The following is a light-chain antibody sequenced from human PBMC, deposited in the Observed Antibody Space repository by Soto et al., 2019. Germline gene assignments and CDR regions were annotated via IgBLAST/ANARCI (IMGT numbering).Light chain of an antibody. J-gene: IGKJ1*01. V-gene: IGKV1-5*01. CDR3: QQYNNYPRT. CDR2: DAS. Sequence: DIQITPSPSTLSASIGDRVAITGRASESIRTWLAWYQHKPGKAPKFLIYDASSLESGVPSRFSGSGSGTEFTLTISNLQPDDFATYFCQQYNNYPRTFGQGTKVDIK. CDR1: ESIRTW.